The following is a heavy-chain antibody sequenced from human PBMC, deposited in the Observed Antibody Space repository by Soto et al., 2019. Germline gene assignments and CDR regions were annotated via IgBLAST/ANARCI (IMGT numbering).Heavy chain of an antibody. CDR2: ISYDGSNK. D-gene: IGHD3-10*01. CDR3: AKGEAGILTYYYYGMDV. Sequence: QVQLVESGGGVVQPGRSLRLSCAASGFTFSSYGMHWVRQAPGKGLEWVAVISYDGSNKYYADSVKGRFTISRDNSKNTLYLQMNSLRAEDTAVYYCAKGEAGILTYYYYGMDVWGQGTTVTVSS. CDR1: GFTFSSYG. J-gene: IGHJ6*02. V-gene: IGHV3-30*18.